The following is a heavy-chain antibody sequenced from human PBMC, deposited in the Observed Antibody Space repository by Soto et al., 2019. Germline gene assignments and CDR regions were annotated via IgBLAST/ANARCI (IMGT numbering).Heavy chain of an antibody. Sequence: GASVKVSCKASGFTFNSSAVQWVRQARGQRLEWIGWIVVGSGNTDYAQKFQERVTITRXXXXXXTXMXLXXXXSEXTAVYDCARVSSLELEPYYFDYWGQGTLVTVSS. J-gene: IGHJ4*02. D-gene: IGHD1-1*01. CDR2: IVVGSGNT. CDR1: GFTFNSSA. V-gene: IGHV1-58*01. CDR3: ARVSSLELEPYYFDY.